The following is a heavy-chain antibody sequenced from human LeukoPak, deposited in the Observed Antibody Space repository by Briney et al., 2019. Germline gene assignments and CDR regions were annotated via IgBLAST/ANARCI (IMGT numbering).Heavy chain of an antibody. Sequence: ASVKVSCKASGYTFTGYYMHWVRQAPGQGLEWMGIINPSGGSTSYAQKFQGRVTMTRDMSTSTVYMGLSSLRSEDTAVYYCARDHVDSSSFFRWSDWYFDLWGRGTLVTVSS. V-gene: IGHV1-46*01. CDR1: GYTFTGYY. D-gene: IGHD6-6*01. J-gene: IGHJ2*01. CDR2: INPSGGST. CDR3: ARDHVDSSSFFRWSDWYFDL.